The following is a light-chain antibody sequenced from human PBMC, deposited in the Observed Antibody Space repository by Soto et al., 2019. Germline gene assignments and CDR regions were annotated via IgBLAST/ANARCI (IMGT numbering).Light chain of an antibody. J-gene: IGKJ1*01. CDR3: QQYGGAPRT. V-gene: IGKV3-20*01. CDR1: QTVTNNY. Sequence: EIVLTQSPGTLSLSPGERATLSCRASQTVTNNYLAWYQQKPGQAPRLLIYDTSSRATGIPDTFSGSGSGTDFTLTISTLEPEDSAMYYCQQYGGAPRTFGQGTKV. CDR2: DTS.